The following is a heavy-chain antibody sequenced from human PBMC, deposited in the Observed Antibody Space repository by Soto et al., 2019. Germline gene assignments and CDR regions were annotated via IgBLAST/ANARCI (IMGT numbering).Heavy chain of an antibody. CDR2: VSGSGGST. CDR1: GFTFSSYA. CDR3: ARQASFYDSSGYYPDPFDY. Sequence: GGSLRLSCAASGFTFSSYAMSWVRQAPGKGLEWVSAVSGSGGSTYYADSVKGRFTISRDNSKNTLYLQMNSLRAEDTAVYYCARQASFYDSSGYYPDPFDYWGQGTLVTVSS. D-gene: IGHD3-22*01. J-gene: IGHJ4*02. V-gene: IGHV3-23*01.